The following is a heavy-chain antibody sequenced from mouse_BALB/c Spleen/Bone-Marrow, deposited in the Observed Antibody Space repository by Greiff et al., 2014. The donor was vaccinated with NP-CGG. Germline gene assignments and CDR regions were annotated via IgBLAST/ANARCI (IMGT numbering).Heavy chain of an antibody. CDR1: GFNIKDTY. Sequence: DVNLVESGAELVKPGASVKLSCTASGFNIKDTYMHWVKQRPEQGLEWIGRIDPANGNTKYDPKFQGEATITADTSSNTAYLQLSSLTSEDTAVYYCAIYYYGSSGFAYWGQGTLVTVSA. CDR2: IDPANGNT. V-gene: IGHV14-3*02. CDR3: AIYYYGSSGFAY. J-gene: IGHJ3*01. D-gene: IGHD1-1*01.